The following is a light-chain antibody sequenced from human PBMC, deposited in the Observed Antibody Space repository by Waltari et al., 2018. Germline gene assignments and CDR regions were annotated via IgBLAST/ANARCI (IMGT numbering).Light chain of an antibody. CDR2: DVS. V-gene: IGLV2-14*03. J-gene: IGLJ2*01. CDR3: SSYAGYSAVV. Sequence: QSALTQPASVSGSPGQSITLSCTGTSSAVGGYNYVSWYQHHPGKAPKLIIYDVSRWPSGVSNRFSGSKSGNTASLTISGLQAEDDADYYCSSYAGYSAVVFGGGTKVTVL. CDR1: SSAVGGYNY.